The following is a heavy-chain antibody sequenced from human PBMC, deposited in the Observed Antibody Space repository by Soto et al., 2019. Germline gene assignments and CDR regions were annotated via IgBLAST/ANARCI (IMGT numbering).Heavy chain of an antibody. D-gene: IGHD3-10*01. V-gene: IGHV3-9*01. J-gene: IGHJ4*02. CDR2: ISWNSASI. CDR1: GFTFDDFA. CDR3: AKGPGMVASSVSPDS. Sequence: EVQLVESGGGLVQPGSSLRLSCAASGFTFDDFAMHWVRQPPGKGLEWVSGISWNSASIVYADSVKGRFTISRDNAKNALYLQLDSLGVAETAFYYCAKGPGMVASSVSPDSWGQGTLVSGSS.